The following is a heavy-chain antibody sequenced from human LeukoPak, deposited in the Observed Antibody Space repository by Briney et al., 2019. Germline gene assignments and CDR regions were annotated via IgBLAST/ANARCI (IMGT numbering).Heavy chain of an antibody. J-gene: IGHJ6*02. V-gene: IGHV1-2*06. Sequence: ASVKVSCKASGYTFTGYYMHWVRQAPGQGLEWMGRINPNNGATNYAQKLQGRVTITGDTSISTAYMELSSLRSDDTAVYYCATPHYCSGGSCYRNYYYYGMDVWGQGTTVTVSS. CDR3: ATPHYCSGGSCYRNYYYYGMDV. CDR1: GYTFTGYY. CDR2: INPNNGAT. D-gene: IGHD2-15*01.